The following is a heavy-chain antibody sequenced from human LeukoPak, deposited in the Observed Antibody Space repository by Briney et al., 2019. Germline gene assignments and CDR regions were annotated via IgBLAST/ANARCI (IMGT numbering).Heavy chain of an antibody. J-gene: IGHJ4*02. CDR1: GGTFSSYA. D-gene: IGHD3-10*01. CDR2: IIPIFGTA. V-gene: IGHV1-69*05. Sequence: SVKVSCKASGGTFSSYAISWVRQAPGQGLEWMGRIIPIFGTANYAQKFQGRVTITTDESTSTAYMELSSLRSEDTGVYYCAIDATMVRGAPHYWGQGTLVTVSS. CDR3: AIDATMVRGAPHY.